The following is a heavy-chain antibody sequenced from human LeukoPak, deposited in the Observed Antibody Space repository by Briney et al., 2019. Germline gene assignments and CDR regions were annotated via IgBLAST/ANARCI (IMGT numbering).Heavy chain of an antibody. V-gene: IGHV3-21*01. CDR3: ARDPLYGDYAFGY. Sequence: GGSLRLSCAASGFTFSSYSMNWVRQAPGKGLEWVSSISSSSSYIYYADSVKGRFTISRDNAKNSLYLQMNSPRAEDTAVYYCARDPLYGDYAFGYWGQGTLVTVSS. CDR2: ISSSSSYI. J-gene: IGHJ4*02. CDR1: GFTFSSYS. D-gene: IGHD4-17*01.